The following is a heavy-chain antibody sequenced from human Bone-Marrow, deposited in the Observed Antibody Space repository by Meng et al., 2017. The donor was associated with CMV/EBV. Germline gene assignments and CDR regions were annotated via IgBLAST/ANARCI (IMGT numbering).Heavy chain of an antibody. CDR2: IYYSGST. V-gene: IGHV4-61*01. CDR3: AGDGSVSSLAANAFDI. Sequence: GSLRLSCTVSGGSVSSGSYHWSWERQPPGKGLEWIGYIYYSGSTNYHPSLKSRVTISVDTSKNQFSLKLSAVAAADTAVYYCAGDGSVSSLAANAFDIWGQGTMVTVSS. D-gene: IGHD1-26*01. CDR1: GGSVSSGSYH. J-gene: IGHJ3*02.